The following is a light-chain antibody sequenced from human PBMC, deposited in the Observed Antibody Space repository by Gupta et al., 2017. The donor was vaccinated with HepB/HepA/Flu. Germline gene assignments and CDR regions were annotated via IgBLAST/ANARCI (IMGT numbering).Light chain of an antibody. CDR2: GTS. CDR3: QQYNNWPPLT. Sequence: EVVMTQSPATLSLSPGERATLSCRTSQNVYNSLAWYQQKPGQAPRLLIFGTSTRATGIPARFSGAGSGTEFTLSISSLQSEDSAIYYCQQYNNWPPLTFGGGTRVEIK. J-gene: IGKJ4*01. CDR1: QNVYNS. V-gene: IGKV3-15*01.